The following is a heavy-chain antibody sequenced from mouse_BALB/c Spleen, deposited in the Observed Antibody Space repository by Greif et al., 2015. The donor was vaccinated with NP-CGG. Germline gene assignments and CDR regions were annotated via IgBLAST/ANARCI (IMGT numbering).Heavy chain of an antibody. V-gene: IGHV1-69*02. CDR2: IYPSDSYT. D-gene: IGHD2-10*01. CDR1: GYTFTSYW. CDR3: TTPYYGNYVYYAMDY. Sequence: VQLQQSGAELVRPGASVKLSCKASGYTFTSYWINWVKQRPGQGLEWIGNIYPSDSYTNYNQKFKDKATLTVDKSSSTAYMQLSSPTSEDSAVYYCTTPYYGNYVYYAMDYWGQGTSVTVSS. J-gene: IGHJ4*01.